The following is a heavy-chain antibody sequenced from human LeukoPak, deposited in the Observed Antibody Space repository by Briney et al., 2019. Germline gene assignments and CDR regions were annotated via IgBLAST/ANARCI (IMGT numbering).Heavy chain of an antibody. D-gene: IGHD4-17*01. CDR1: GFIFSNYC. J-gene: IGHJ4*02. CDR2: IRQEGNKK. CDR3: ATDTGHGYFES. V-gene: IGHV3-7*01. Sequence: GGSLRLSCAASGFIFSNYCMSWLRQAPGKGLEWVANIRQEGNKKNYVDSVEGRFTIYRDNVQNSVYLQMTSLRAEDTAVYYCATDTGHGYFESWGQGTLVTVSS.